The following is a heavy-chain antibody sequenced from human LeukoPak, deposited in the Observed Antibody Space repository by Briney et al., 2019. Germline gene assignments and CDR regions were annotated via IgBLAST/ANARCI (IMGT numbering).Heavy chain of an antibody. D-gene: IGHD4-17*01. Sequence: ASVKVSCKASGGTFSSSAISWVRQAPGQGLEWMGGIIPIFGTADYAQKFQGRATITADESTSTAYMEVSSLRSEDTAAYYCARGAVGYGDPYNYYNMDVWGQGTTVTVSS. CDR3: ARGAVGYGDPYNYYNMDV. CDR1: GGTFSSSA. J-gene: IGHJ6*02. CDR2: IIPIFGTA. V-gene: IGHV1-69*13.